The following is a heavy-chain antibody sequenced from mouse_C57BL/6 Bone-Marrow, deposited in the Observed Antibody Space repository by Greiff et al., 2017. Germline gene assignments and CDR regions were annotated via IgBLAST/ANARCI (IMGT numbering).Heavy chain of an antibody. Sequence: VQLQQSGPELVKPGASVKISCKASGYTFTDYYMNWVKQSHGKSLEWIGDINPNNGGTSYNQKFKGKATLTVDKSSSTAYMELRSLTSEDSAVXYCARWNGNYGGAMDYWGQGTSVTVSS. V-gene: IGHV1-26*01. D-gene: IGHD2-1*01. CDR2: INPNNGGT. CDR1: GYTFTDYY. J-gene: IGHJ4*01. CDR3: ARWNGNYGGAMDY.